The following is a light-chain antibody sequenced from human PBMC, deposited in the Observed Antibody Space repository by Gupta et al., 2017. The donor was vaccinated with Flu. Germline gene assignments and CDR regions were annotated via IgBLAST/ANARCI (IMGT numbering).Light chain of an antibody. CDR3: QQYNSSPT. J-gene: IGKJ4*01. CDR1: QIISSW. Sequence: DIQMTQSPSTLSASVGDRVTITFRASQIISSWLAWYQQKPGKAPNLLIYKASSLQSGVPSRFSGSGSGTEFTLTITNLQPDDFAIYYCQQYNSSPTFGGGTRVEIK. CDR2: KAS. V-gene: IGKV1-5*03.